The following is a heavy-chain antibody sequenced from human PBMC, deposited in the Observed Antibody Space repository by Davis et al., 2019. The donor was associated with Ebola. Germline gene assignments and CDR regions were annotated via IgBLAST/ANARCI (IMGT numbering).Heavy chain of an antibody. J-gene: IGHJ4*02. D-gene: IGHD5-18*01. CDR1: GFTFSSYA. Sequence: PGGSLRLSCAASGFTFSSYAMHWVRQAPGKGLEWVAAISLDASNEYHADSMKGRFTISRDKSKNALYLQMNSLRAEDTAVYYCAKGRQQWIDHWGQGTLVTVSS. CDR2: ISLDASNE. CDR3: AKGRQQWIDH. V-gene: IGHV3-30*18.